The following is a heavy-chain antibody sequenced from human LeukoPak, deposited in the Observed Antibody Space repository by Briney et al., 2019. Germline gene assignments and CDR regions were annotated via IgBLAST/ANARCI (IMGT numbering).Heavy chain of an antibody. D-gene: IGHD3-22*01. CDR2: IGAYNGNT. CDR1: GYTFTSYG. Sequence: ASVKVSCKASGYTFTSYGISWVRQAPGQGLEWMGWIGAYNGNTNYAQKLQGRVTMTTDTSTSTAYMELRSLRSDDTAVYYCARNQDSSGYWDDAFDIWGQGTMVTVSS. V-gene: IGHV1-18*01. CDR3: ARNQDSSGYWDDAFDI. J-gene: IGHJ3*02.